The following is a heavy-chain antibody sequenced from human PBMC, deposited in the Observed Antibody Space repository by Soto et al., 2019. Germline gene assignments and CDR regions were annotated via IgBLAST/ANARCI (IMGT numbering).Heavy chain of an antibody. CDR1: GYTLTELS. Sequence: SVKVSCKVSGYTLTELSMHWVRQAPGEGLEWMGGFDPEDGETIYAQKFQGRVTMTEDTSTDTAYMELSSLRSEDTAVYYCATPPPYYYDSSGYLGYWGQGTLVTVS. CDR3: ATPPPYYYDSSGYLGY. J-gene: IGHJ4*02. V-gene: IGHV1-24*01. D-gene: IGHD3-22*01. CDR2: FDPEDGET.